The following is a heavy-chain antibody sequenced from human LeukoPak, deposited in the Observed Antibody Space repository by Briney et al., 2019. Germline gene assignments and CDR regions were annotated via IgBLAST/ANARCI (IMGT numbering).Heavy chain of an antibody. CDR3: ARGKYCGGDCYSFDD. Sequence: ASVNVSRKASGYTFTSYDLNWVRQATGQGLEWMGWRNPHSGNTGFAQKFQGRDTMTRNTSISTAYMELSSLRSEDTAVYYCARGKYCGGDCYSFDDWGQGTLVTVSS. D-gene: IGHD2-21*02. CDR1: GYTFTSYD. V-gene: IGHV1-8*01. J-gene: IGHJ4*02. CDR2: RNPHSGNT.